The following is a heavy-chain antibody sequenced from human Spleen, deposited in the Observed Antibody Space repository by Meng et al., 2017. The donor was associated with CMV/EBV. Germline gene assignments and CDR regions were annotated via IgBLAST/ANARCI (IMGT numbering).Heavy chain of an antibody. D-gene: IGHD6-6*01. CDR1: GGTFSSYA. CDR3: ARDRGIAARKTRNFDY. J-gene: IGHJ4*02. V-gene: IGHV1-69*12. CDR2: IIPIFGTA. Sequence: QVRLVQSGAEVKKPGSSVKVSCKASGGTFSSYAISWVRQAPGQGLEWMGGIIPIFGTANYAQKFQGRVTITADESTSTAYMELSSLRSEDTAVYYCARDRGIAARKTRNFDYWGQGTLVTVSS.